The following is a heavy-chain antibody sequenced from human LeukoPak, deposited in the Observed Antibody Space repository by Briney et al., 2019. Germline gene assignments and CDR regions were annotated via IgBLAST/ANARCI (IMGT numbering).Heavy chain of an antibody. CDR2: IIPIFGTA. CDR1: GGTFSSYA. CDR3: ARDILTGYNHRGYYYGMDV. Sequence: SVKVSCKASGGTFSSYAISWVRQAPGQGLEWMGGIIPIFGTANYAQKFQGRVTITADESTSTAYMELSSLRSEGTAVYYCARDILTGYNHRGYYYGMDVWGQGTTVTVSS. D-gene: IGHD3-9*01. J-gene: IGHJ6*02. V-gene: IGHV1-69*13.